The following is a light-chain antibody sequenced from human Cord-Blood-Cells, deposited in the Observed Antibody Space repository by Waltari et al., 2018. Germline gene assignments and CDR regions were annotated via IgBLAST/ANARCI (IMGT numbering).Light chain of an antibody. J-gene: IGKJ5*01. CDR3: QQRSNWPPIT. Sequence: DIALTQSPATLSLSPVERATLSCRASQSVSSYLAWYQQKPGQAPKLLIYDASNRATGIPARFSGSGSGTDFTLTISSLEPEDFAVYYCQQRSNWPPITFGQGTRLEIK. CDR2: DAS. V-gene: IGKV3-11*01. CDR1: QSVSSY.